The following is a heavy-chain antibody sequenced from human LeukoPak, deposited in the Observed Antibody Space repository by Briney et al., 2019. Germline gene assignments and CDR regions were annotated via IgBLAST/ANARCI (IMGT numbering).Heavy chain of an antibody. J-gene: IGHJ6*03. CDR2: IIPIFGTA. V-gene: IGHV1-69*13. CDR1: GGTFSSYA. CDR3: ARDRRGLRYFDWLHCMDV. Sequence: SVKVSCKASGGTFSSYAISWVRQAPGQGLEWMGGIIPIFGTANYAQKFQGRVTITADESTSTAYMELSSLRSEDTAVYYCARDRRGLRYFDWLHCMDVWGKGTTVTVSS. D-gene: IGHD3-9*01.